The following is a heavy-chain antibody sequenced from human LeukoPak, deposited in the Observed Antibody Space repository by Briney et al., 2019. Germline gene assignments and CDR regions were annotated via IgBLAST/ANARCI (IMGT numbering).Heavy chain of an antibody. J-gene: IGHJ4*02. CDR2: IYYSGST. CDR1: GGSISSSSYY. Sequence: SSETLSLTCTVSGGSISSSSYYWGWIRQPPGKGLEWIGSIYYSGSTYYNPSLKSRVTISVDTSKNQFSLKLSSVTAADTAVYYCARHGYHGSGSYWAFDYWGQGTLVTVSS. CDR3: ARHGYHGSGSYWAFDY. D-gene: IGHD3-10*01. V-gene: IGHV4-39*01.